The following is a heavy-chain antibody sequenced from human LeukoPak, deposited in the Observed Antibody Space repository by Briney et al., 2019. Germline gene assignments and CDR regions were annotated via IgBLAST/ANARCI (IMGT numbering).Heavy chain of an antibody. CDR2: ISSSSSYI. J-gene: IGHJ4*02. CDR1: GFTFSSYS. Sequence: KPGGSLRLSCAASGFTFSSYSMNWVRQAPGKGLEWVSSISSSSSYIYYADSVKGRFTISRDNAKNSLYLQMNSLRAEDTAVYYCARVDGYCSGGSCVTGDCWGQGTLVTVSS. D-gene: IGHD2-15*01. V-gene: IGHV3-21*01. CDR3: ARVDGYCSGGSCVTGDC.